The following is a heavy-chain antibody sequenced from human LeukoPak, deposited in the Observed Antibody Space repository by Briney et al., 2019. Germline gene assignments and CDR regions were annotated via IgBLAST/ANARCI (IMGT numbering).Heavy chain of an antibody. D-gene: IGHD1-7*01. Sequence: GGSLRLSCAASGFTFSSYWMTWVRQAPGKGLVWVSRINTDGSDTAYADSVKGRFTISRDNAKITLYLQMNSLRAEDTAVYYCTRGGTTLDYWGQGTLVTVSS. V-gene: IGHV3-74*01. CDR3: TRGGTTLDY. CDR2: INTDGSDT. J-gene: IGHJ4*02. CDR1: GFTFSSYW.